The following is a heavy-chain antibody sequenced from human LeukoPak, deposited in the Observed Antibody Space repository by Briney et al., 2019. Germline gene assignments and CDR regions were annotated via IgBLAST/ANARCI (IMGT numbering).Heavy chain of an antibody. V-gene: IGHV3-66*01. D-gene: IGHD6-19*01. J-gene: IGHJ4*02. CDR2: IYSGDST. Sequence: GESLKISCAGSGFTVSSNYMSWVRQAPGKGLEWVSVIYSGDSTYYADSGKGRFIISRDNSKNTVYLQMNSLRAEDTAVYYCARDRAVADGRLYYWGQGTLVTVSS. CDR1: GFTVSSNY. CDR3: ARDRAVADGRLYY.